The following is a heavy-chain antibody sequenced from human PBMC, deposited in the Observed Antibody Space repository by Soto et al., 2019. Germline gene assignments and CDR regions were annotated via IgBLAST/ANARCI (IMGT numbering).Heavy chain of an antibody. CDR1: GGSISSPY. V-gene: IGHV4-59*11. CDR3: ARDGREASGIDV. D-gene: IGHD1-26*01. J-gene: IGHJ6*02. Sequence: LCGGSISSPYWSWVRQAPGKGLEWIGCIYYRGNTFYNPSLKSRGTISVDTSNNQFSLKLDSVTPADTAVYYCARDGREASGIDVWGQGTAVTVSS. CDR2: IYYRGNT.